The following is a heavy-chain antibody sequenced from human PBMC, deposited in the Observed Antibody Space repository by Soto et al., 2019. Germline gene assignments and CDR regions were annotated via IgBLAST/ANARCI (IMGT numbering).Heavy chain of an antibody. CDR3: AASSGYYSRFDP. J-gene: IGHJ5*02. Sequence: SVEVSCKASGFTFTISIIQWMRQARGQRLEWIGWIVVGSGNTKYAQRSQERVTITRDMSTSTAYMDLTSLRSEDTAVYYCAASSGYYSRFDPWGQGTLVTVSS. CDR2: IVVGSGNT. CDR1: GFTFTISI. D-gene: IGHD3-22*01. V-gene: IGHV1-58*02.